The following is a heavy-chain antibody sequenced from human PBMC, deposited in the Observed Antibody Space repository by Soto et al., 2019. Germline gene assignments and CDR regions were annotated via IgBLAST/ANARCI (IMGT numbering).Heavy chain of an antibody. V-gene: IGHV1-46*01. CDR3: ARDRRFLEWLLDPYYYYGMDV. D-gene: IGHD3-3*01. J-gene: IGHJ6*02. Sequence: ASVKVSCKASGYTFTSYYMHWVRQAPGQGLEWMGIINPSGGSTSYAQKFQGRVTMTRDTSTSTVYMELSSLRSEDTAVYYCARDRRFLEWLLDPYYYYGMDVWGQETTVTVSS. CDR2: INPSGGST. CDR1: GYTFTSYY.